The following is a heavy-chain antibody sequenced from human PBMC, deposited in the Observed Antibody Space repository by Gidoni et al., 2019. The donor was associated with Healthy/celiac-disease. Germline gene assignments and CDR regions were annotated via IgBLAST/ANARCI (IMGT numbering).Heavy chain of an antibody. CDR1: GYTFTSYA. V-gene: IGHV1-3*01. D-gene: IGHD3-3*01. Sequence: QVQLVQSGAEVKKPGAPVKVSCKASGYTFTSYAMHWVRQAPGQRLEWMGWINAGNGNTKYSQKFQGRVTITRDTSASTAYMELSSLRSEDTAVYYCARVRFAAEVDPWGQGTLVTVSS. CDR2: INAGNGNT. J-gene: IGHJ5*02. CDR3: ARVRFAAEVDP.